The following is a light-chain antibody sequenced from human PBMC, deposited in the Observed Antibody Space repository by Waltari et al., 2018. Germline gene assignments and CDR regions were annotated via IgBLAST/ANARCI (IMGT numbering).Light chain of an antibody. Sequence: QSVLTQPPSVSGAPGQRVTISCTGSNSNIGAGDDVHWYQQLPTQAPKLLIFATNNRPSGLPDRFSGSRAGPSAALAITVLQAEDEADYYCQSYESSLSHSVFGTGTKVSVL. V-gene: IGLV1-40*01. CDR1: NSNIGAGDD. CDR2: ATN. CDR3: QSYESSLSHSV. J-gene: IGLJ1*01.